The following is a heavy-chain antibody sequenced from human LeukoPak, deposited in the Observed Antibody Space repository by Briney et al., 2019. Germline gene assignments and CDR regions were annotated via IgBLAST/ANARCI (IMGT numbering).Heavy chain of an antibody. CDR2: IYTSGSS. CDR3: ARDGASAPYYYYYMGV. CDR1: GGSISSGSYY. V-gene: IGHV4-61*02. D-gene: IGHD3-16*01. Sequence: SQTLSLTCTVSGGSISSGSYYWSWIRQPAGKGLEWIGRIYTSGSSNYNPSLKSRVTISVDTSKNQFSLKLSSVTAADTAVYYCARDGASAPYYYYYMGVWGKGTTVTVSS. J-gene: IGHJ6*03.